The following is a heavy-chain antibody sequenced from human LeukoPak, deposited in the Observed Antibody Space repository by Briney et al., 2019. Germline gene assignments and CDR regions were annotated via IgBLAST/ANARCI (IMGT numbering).Heavy chain of an antibody. CDR2: IYSGSST. CDR3: ARSRDGYNPLSY. CDR1: GFTVSSNY. D-gene: IGHD5-24*01. Sequence: PGGSLRLSCAASGFTVSSNYMSWVRQAPGKGLEWVSIIYSGSSTYYADSVRGRFTISRDNSKNTLYLQMNSLRAEDTAVYYCARSRDGYNPLSYWGQGTLVTVSS. V-gene: IGHV3-66*01. J-gene: IGHJ4*02.